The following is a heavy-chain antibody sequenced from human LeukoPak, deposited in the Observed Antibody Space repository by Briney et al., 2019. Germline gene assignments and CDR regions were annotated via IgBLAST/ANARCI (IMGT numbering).Heavy chain of an antibody. D-gene: IGHD4-17*01. CDR1: GYTFTSYG. CDR2: ISAYNGNT. V-gene: IGHV1-18*01. Sequence: ASVKVSCKASGYTFTSYGISWVRQAPGQGLEWMGWISAYNGNTNYAQKLQGRVTMTTDTSTSTAYMELRSLRSDDTAVYYCAREDTYGDYVYAFDIWGQGTTVTVSS. J-gene: IGHJ3*02. CDR3: AREDTYGDYVYAFDI.